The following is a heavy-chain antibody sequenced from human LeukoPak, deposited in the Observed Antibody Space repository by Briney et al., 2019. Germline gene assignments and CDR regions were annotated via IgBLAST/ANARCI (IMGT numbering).Heavy chain of an antibody. J-gene: IGHJ5*02. CDR2: IYTSGST. CDR1: GGSISSGSYY. Sequence: SETLSLTCTVSGGSISSGSYYWNWIRQPAGKGLEWIGRIYTSGSTDYNPSLKSRVTISVDTSKNQFSLKVSSVTAADTAVYYCARDFAPRGQGTLVTVSS. V-gene: IGHV4-61*02. CDR3: ARDFAP.